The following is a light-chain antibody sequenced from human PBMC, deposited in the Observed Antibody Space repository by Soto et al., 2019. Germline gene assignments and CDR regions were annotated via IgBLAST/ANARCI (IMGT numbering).Light chain of an antibody. CDR2: DVS. CDR3: EQYDGSPRT. J-gene: IGKJ1*01. CDR1: QSVKNSY. V-gene: IGKV3-20*01. Sequence: EIVLTQSPGTLSLSPGERATLSCRASQSVKNSYLAWYQQKPGQSPRLVIYDVSNRATGIPNRFSGGGFGTDFTLTISRLEPEDFAVYYCEQYDGSPRTFGQGTTVEIK.